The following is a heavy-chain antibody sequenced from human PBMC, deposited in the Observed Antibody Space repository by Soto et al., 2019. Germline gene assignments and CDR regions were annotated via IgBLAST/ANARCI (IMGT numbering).Heavy chain of an antibody. Sequence: SVKGSCKAAGFTFTSSAVQWVRRARGQRLEWIGWIVVGSGNTNYAQKFQERVTITRDMSTSTAYMELSSLRSEDTAVYYCAATSTPTYDGSGYRWPVDVWGQGAMVIVSS. CDR2: IVVGSGNT. CDR3: AATSTPTYDGSGYRWPVDV. V-gene: IGHV1-58*01. CDR1: GFTFTSSA. J-gene: IGHJ3*01. D-gene: IGHD3-22*01.